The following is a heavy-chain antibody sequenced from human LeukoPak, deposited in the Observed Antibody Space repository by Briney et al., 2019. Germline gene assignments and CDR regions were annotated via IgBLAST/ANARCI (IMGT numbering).Heavy chain of an antibody. D-gene: IGHD6-19*01. J-gene: IGHJ4*02. Sequence: PSETLSLTCTVSGGSISSYYWSWIRQPAGKGLEWIGRIYTSGSTNYNPSLKSRVTMSVDTSKNQFSLKLSSVTAADTAVYYCAGYSSGWYENYFDYWGQGTLVTVSS. CDR2: IYTSGST. V-gene: IGHV4-4*07. CDR1: GGSISSYY. CDR3: AGYSSGWYENYFDY.